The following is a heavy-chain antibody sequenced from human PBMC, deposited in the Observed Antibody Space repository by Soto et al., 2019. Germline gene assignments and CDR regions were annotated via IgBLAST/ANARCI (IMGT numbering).Heavy chain of an antibody. Sequence: PGGSLRLSCAASGFTFSNYVMTWVRQAPGKGLEWVSFISANGGTTSYADSVKGRFIISRDNSENTLFLQMNSLRPEDAAVYYCAKDGPPSPACSGRTCFPYYFDFWGQGTLVTVSS. CDR3: AKDGPPSPACSGRTCFPYYFDF. V-gene: IGHV3-23*01. CDR2: ISANGGTT. D-gene: IGHD2-15*01. CDR1: GFTFSNYV. J-gene: IGHJ4*02.